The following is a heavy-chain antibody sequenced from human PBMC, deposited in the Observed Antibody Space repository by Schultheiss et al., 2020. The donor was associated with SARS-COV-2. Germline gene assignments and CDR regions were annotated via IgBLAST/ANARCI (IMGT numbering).Heavy chain of an antibody. V-gene: IGHV3-30*04. CDR3: ARDQIHWFDP. CDR1: GFTLRSYA. J-gene: IGHJ5*02. CDR2: ISYDGSNK. Sequence: GSLRLSCADSGFTLRSYAMRWVRQAPGKGLEWVAVISYDGSNKYYADSVKGRFTVSRDNAKNSLYLQMNSLRAEDTAVYYCARDQIHWFDPWGQGTLVTVSS.